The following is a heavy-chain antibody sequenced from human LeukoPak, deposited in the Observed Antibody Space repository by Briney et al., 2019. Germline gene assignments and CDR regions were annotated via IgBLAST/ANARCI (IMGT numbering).Heavy chain of an antibody. V-gene: IGHV3-11*01. D-gene: IGHD3-22*01. CDR1: GFTFSDYY. CDR2: ISHRVSDV. Sequence: GGSLRLSCAASGFTFSDYYMSWIRQAPGKGLEWVSYISHRVSDVQYADSVKGRFTISRDNARNSLYLQMNGLRAEDTAVYYCAKDRQLITMIVVVGYGMDVWGQGTTVTVSS. CDR3: AKDRQLITMIVVVGYGMDV. J-gene: IGHJ6*02.